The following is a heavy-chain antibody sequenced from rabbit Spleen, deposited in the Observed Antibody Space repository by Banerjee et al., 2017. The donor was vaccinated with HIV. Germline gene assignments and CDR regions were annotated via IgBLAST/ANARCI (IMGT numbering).Heavy chain of an antibody. CDR2: IYIDERGIT. D-gene: IGHD4-2*01. CDR1: RFSFSSSYW. V-gene: IGHV1S40*01. J-gene: IGHJ4*01. CDR3: ETYSGAPNYNL. Sequence: QSLEESGGDLVKPGASLTLTCTASRFSFSSSYWVCWVRQAPGKGPEWIACIYIDERGITHYASWAKGRFTISKTSSTTVTLQMTSLTAADTATYFCETYSGAPNYNLWGPGTLVTVS.